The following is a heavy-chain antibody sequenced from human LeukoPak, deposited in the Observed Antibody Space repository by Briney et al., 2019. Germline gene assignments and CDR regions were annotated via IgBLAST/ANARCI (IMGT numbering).Heavy chain of an antibody. CDR2: INPSGGSA. J-gene: IGHJ4*02. Sequence: ASVKVSCKASGYTFTSYYMHWVRQAPGQGLEWMGIINPSGGSASYAQKFQGRVTMTRDTSTSTVYMELSSLRSEDTAVYYCAKQGIAAPALDYWGQGTLVTVSS. CDR3: AKQGIAAPALDY. V-gene: IGHV1-46*01. D-gene: IGHD6-13*01. CDR1: GYTFTSYY.